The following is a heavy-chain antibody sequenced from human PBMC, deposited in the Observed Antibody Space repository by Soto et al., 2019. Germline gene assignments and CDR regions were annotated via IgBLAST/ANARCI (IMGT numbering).Heavy chain of an antibody. V-gene: IGHV3-49*03. Sequence: EVQLVESGGDLVQPGRSLRLSCTGSGFSFGDYAMTWFRQAPGKGLECVGFITSKRYGGTPQYAASVKGRFTISRDDSKSIAYLQMNNLITGDTAMYYCSRLPPENRGLAAFDIWGQGTMVTVSS. CDR3: SRLPPENRGLAAFDI. CDR2: ITSKRYGGTP. J-gene: IGHJ3*02. CDR1: GFSFGDYA.